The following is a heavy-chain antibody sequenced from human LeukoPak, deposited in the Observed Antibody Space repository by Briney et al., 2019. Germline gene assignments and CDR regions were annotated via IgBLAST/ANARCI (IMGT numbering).Heavy chain of an antibody. V-gene: IGHV1-8*03. CDR2: MNPNSGNT. Sequence: GASVKVSCKASGYTFTSYDINWVRQATGQGLEWMGWMNPNSGNTGYAQKFQGRVTITRNTSISTAYMELSSLRSEDTAVYYCARGAGYDFWSGYFFHYYYMDVWGKGTTVTVSS. CDR3: ARGAGYDFWSGYFFHYYYMDV. J-gene: IGHJ6*03. D-gene: IGHD3-3*01. CDR1: GYTFTSYD.